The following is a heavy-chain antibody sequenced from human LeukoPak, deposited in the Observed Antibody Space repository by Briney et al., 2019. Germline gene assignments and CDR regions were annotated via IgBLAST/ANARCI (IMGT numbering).Heavy chain of an antibody. CDR1: GFTFSDYY. V-gene: IGHV3-11*01. Sequence: GGSLRLSCAASGFTFSDYYMSWIRQAPGKGLEWVSYISSSGSTIYYADSVKGRFTISRDNAKNSLYLQMNSLRAEDTAVYYCAGESQWQAAAGRPFDYWGQGTLVTVSS. J-gene: IGHJ4*02. D-gene: IGHD6-13*01. CDR3: AGESQWQAAAGRPFDY. CDR2: ISSSGSTI.